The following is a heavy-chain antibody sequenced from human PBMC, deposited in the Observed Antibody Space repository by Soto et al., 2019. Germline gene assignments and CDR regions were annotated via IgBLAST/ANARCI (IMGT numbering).Heavy chain of an antibody. CDR2: IYSGGST. Sequence: GGSLRLSCSASGFTFSSYAMQWVRQAPGKGLEWVSVIYSGGSTYYADSVKGRFTISRDNSKNTLYLQMNSLRAEDTAVYYCARNYDSTAGGAFDIWGQGTLVNVS. J-gene: IGHJ4*02. CDR3: ARNYDSTAGGAFDI. CDR1: GFTFSSYA. D-gene: IGHD3-22*01. V-gene: IGHV3-53*01.